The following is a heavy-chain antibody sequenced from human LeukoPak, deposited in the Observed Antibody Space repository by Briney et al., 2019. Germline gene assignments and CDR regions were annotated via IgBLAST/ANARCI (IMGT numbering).Heavy chain of an antibody. CDR3: ARIRFAGAFDI. Sequence: PSETLSLTCAVYGASFSGYYWSWIRQPPGKGLEWIGEINHSGSTNYNPSLKSRVTISVDTSKNQFSLKLSSVTAADTSLYYCARIRFAGAFDIWAQGTMVSVSS. V-gene: IGHV4-34*01. CDR2: INHSGST. CDR1: GASFSGYY. J-gene: IGHJ3*02. D-gene: IGHD3-16*01.